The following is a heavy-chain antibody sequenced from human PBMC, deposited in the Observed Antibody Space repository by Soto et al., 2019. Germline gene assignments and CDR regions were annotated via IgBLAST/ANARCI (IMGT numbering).Heavy chain of an antibody. D-gene: IGHD4-17*01. CDR1: GFTFSSYG. Sequence: QPGGSLRLSCAASGFTFSSYGMSWVRQAPGMGLEWVSSIDGSGTTTYYADSVKGRFTISRDNSKNTLYLQMNSLRAEDTAVYYCAKRQTTVAQYYFDYWGQGTLVTVSS. V-gene: IGHV3-23*05. J-gene: IGHJ4*02. CDR3: AKRQTTVAQYYFDY. CDR2: IDGSGTTT.